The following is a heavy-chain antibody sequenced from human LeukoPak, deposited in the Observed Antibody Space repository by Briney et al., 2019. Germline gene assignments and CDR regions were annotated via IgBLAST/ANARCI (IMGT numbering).Heavy chain of an antibody. D-gene: IGHD3-9*01. Sequence: GGSLRLSCAASGFTFSSYEMNWVRQAPGKGLEWVSYISSSGSTIYYADSVKGRFTISRDNAKNSLYLQMNSLRAEDTAVYYCARGGDYDILTGYYGAFFQHWGQGTLVTVSS. J-gene: IGHJ1*01. CDR3: ARGGDYDILTGYYGAFFQH. V-gene: IGHV3-48*03. CDR2: ISSSGSTI. CDR1: GFTFSSYE.